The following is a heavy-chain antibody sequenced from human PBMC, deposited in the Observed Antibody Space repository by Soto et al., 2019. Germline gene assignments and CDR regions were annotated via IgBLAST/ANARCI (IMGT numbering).Heavy chain of an antibody. CDR3: ARDARVQLWSSYYYGMDV. D-gene: IGHD5-18*01. J-gene: IGHJ6*02. CDR1: GFIFSTYA. Sequence: GGSLRLSCAASGFIFSTYAMSWVRQAPGKGLEWVSAISDSGSHTYYADSVKGRFTISRDNSKNTLYLQMNSLRVEDTAVYYCARDARVQLWSSYYYGMDVWGQGTTVTVSS. V-gene: IGHV3-23*01. CDR2: ISDSGSHT.